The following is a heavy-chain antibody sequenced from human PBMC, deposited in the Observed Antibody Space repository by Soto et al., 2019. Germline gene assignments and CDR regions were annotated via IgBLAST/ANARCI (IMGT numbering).Heavy chain of an antibody. CDR2: ISAYNGNT. CDR1: GYTFTSHG. CDR3: ARDLGGYNSIAAY. J-gene: IGHJ4*02. Sequence: ASVKVSCKASGYTFTSHGITWVRQAPGQGLEWMGWISAYNGNTNYTQNLQGRITMTTDTSTSTAYMELRSLRSDDTAVYYCARDLGGYNSIAAYWGQGALVIVSS. D-gene: IGHD5-12*01. V-gene: IGHV1-18*01.